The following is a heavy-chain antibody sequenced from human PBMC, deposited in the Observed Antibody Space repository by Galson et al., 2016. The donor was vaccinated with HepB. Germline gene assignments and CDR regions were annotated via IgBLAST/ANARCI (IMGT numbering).Heavy chain of an antibody. V-gene: IGHV1-8*01. D-gene: IGHD6-25*01. CDR2: VNTNSGNT. CDR1: GYTFTTYD. Sequence: SVKVSCKASGYTFTTYDINWVRQAAGQGLEWMGLVNTNSGNTGYAQKFQGRVTMSRNSSINTAYMELTSLRSEDTAVYYCARGAGIAAADYFYYYAFDVWGQGTTVTVSS. J-gene: IGHJ6*02. CDR3: ARGAGIAAADYFYYYAFDV.